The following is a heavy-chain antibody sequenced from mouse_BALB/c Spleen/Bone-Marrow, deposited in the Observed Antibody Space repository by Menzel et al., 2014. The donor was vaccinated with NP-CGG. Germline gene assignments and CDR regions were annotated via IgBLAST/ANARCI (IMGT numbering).Heavy chain of an antibody. Sequence: LQLQESGPDLVAPSQSRSITCTVSGFSLTSYGVHWVRQPPGKGLEWLAVIWSDGSTTYNSDPKSRLSNSKDNSQSQVFLKMNSRHADDTALYCCAGREHDCGFAYGGQGTLVTVSA. CDR1: GFSLTSYG. CDR2: IWSDGST. D-gene: IGHD2-4*01. V-gene: IGHV2-6-2*01. J-gene: IGHJ3*01. CDR3: AGREHDCGFAY.